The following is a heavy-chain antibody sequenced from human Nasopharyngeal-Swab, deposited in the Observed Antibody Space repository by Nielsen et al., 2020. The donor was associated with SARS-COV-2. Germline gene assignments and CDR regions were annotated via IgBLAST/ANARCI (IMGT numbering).Heavy chain of an antibody. CDR3: ARHYGDYMQHWFDP. CDR2: IWYDGSNK. CDR1: GFTFSSYG. V-gene: IGHV3-33*01. Sequence: GESLKISCAASGFTFSSYGMHWVRQAPGKGLEWGAVIWYDGSNKYYADSVKGRFTISRDNSKNTLYLQMNILRAEDTAVYYCARHYGDYMQHWFDPWGQGTLVTVSS. D-gene: IGHD4-17*01. J-gene: IGHJ5*02.